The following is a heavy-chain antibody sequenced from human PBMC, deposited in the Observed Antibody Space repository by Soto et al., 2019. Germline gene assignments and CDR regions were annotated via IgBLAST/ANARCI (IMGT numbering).Heavy chain of an antibody. J-gene: IGHJ6*01. V-gene: IGHV1-2*02. CDR2: INPNSGVA. Sequence: VALVQSGAEVEKPGAAVRISCQTSGYTFTAYYIHWVRQAPGQGLEWMGWINPNSGVANYAQKFQGRVTMTRDTSISTVYMDLTKMRSEDTTIYYCARQGSGSEYPQYFYYGMDVWGQGTTASASS. CDR3: ARQGSGSEYPQYFYYGMDV. D-gene: IGHD5-12*01. CDR1: GYTFTAYY.